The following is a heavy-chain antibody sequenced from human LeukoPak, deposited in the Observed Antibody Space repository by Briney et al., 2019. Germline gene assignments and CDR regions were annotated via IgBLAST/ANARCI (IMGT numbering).Heavy chain of an antibody. D-gene: IGHD3-3*01. CDR2: INPSGGST. Sequence: ASVKVSCKASGYTFTSYYMHWVRQAPGQGLEWMGIINPSGGSTSYAQKFQGRVTMTRDMSTSTVCMELSSLRSEDTAVYYCARDRRITIFGVVYYYYKDVWGKGTTVTVSS. V-gene: IGHV1-46*01. J-gene: IGHJ6*03. CDR3: ARDRRITIFGVVYYYYKDV. CDR1: GYTFTSYY.